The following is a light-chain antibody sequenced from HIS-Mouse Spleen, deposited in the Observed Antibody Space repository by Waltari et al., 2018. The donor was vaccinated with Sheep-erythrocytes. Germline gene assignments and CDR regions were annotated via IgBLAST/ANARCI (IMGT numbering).Light chain of an antibody. J-gene: IGKJ2*01. CDR2: DAP. CDR3: QQRSNWYT. V-gene: IGKV3-11*01. CDR1: QSVSSY. Sequence: EIVLTQSPATLSLSPGERATLSCRAMQSVSSYLAWYQQKPGQAPRLLIYDAPNRATGIPARFSGSGSGTDFTLTISSLEPEDFAVYYCQQRSNWYTFGQGTKLEIK.